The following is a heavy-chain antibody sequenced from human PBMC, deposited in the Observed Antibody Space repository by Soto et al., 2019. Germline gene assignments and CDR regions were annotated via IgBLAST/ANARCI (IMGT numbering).Heavy chain of an antibody. D-gene: IGHD3-3*01. V-gene: IGHV3-30-3*01. CDR1: GFTFSSYA. J-gene: IGHJ6*02. CDR3: AREYYDFWSGYPPPLYYYYGMDV. Sequence: GGSLRLSCAASGFTFSSYAMHWVRQAPGKGLEWVAVISYDGSNKYYADSVKGRFTISRDNSKNTLYLQMNSLRAEDTAVYYCAREYYDFWSGYPPPLYYYYGMDVWGQGTTVTVSS. CDR2: ISYDGSNK.